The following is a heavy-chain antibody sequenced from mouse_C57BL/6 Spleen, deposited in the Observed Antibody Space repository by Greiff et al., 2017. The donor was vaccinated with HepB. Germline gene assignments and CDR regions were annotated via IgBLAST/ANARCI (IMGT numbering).Heavy chain of an antibody. J-gene: IGHJ3*01. V-gene: IGHV14-2*01. CDR3: ARSDDYDGFAY. D-gene: IGHD2-4*01. CDR2: IDPEDGET. CDR1: GFNIKDYY. Sequence: EVKLMESGAELVKPGASVKLSCTASGFNIKDYYMHWVKQRTEQGLEWIGRIDPEDGETKYDQKFQGKATITADPSSNTDYVQLSSLTSEETAVYYCARSDDYDGFAYWGQGTLVTVSA.